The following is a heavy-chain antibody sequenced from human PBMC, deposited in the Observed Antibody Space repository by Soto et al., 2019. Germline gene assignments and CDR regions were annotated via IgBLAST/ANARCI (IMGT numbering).Heavy chain of an antibody. CDR2: IYYSGST. CDR1: GGSISSYD. Sequence: KPSETLSLTCTVSGGSISSYDGSWIRQPPGKGLEWIGYIYYSGSTNYNPSLKSRVTISVDTSKNQFSLKLSSVTAADTAVYYCARDWPYYDSSGYYYGDAFDIWGQGTMVTVSS. J-gene: IGHJ3*02. V-gene: IGHV4-59*01. D-gene: IGHD3-22*01. CDR3: ARDWPYYDSSGYYYGDAFDI.